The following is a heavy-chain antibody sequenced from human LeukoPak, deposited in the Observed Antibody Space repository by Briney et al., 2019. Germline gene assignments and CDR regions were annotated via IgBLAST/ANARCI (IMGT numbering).Heavy chain of an antibody. V-gene: IGHV4-39*01. CDR3: ARITAGIAVAGTVDY. D-gene: IGHD6-19*01. J-gene: IGHJ4*02. CDR1: GGSISSSSYH. Sequence: SDTLSLTCTVSGGSISSSSYHWRWIRQPPGKGLEWIGSIYYRGSTYYNPSLQRRVTISVDTSKNQFSLKLSSVTAADTAVYYCARITAGIAVAGTVDYWGQGTLVSVSS. CDR2: IYYRGST.